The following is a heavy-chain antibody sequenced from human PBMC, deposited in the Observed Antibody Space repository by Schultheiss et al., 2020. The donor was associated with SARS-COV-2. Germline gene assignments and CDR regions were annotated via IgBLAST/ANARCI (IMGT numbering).Heavy chain of an antibody. CDR2: TNSGGNT. V-gene: IGHV3-11*01. CDR3: AKRYNSGWYSHFDA. D-gene: IGHD6-19*01. Sequence: GGSLRLSCAASGFTFSDHYMSWIRQAPGEGLEWVSYTNSGGNTYYADSVKGRFTISRDNAKNSLYLQMRSLRAEDTAVYYCAKRYNSGWYSHFDAWGQGTLVTVSS. CDR1: GFTFSDHY. J-gene: IGHJ4*02.